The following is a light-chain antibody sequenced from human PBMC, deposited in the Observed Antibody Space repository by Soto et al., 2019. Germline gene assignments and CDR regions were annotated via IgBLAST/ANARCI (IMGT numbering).Light chain of an antibody. V-gene: IGKV3-15*01. CDR2: AAS. CDR3: HQYTSWTYT. J-gene: IGKJ2*01. CDR1: QSVNIN. Sequence: EIVMTQSPATLSLSPGERATLSCRASQSVNINLAWYQQRPGQAPRVLIYAASTRATGVPDRLSGSGSGTEFTLTISSLQPEDFAVHYCHQYTSWTYTFGQGTKVDIX.